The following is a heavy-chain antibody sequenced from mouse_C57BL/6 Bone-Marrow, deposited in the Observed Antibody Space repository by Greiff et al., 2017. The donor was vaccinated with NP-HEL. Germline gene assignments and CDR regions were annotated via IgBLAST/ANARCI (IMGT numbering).Heavy chain of an antibody. V-gene: IGHV1-74*01. CDR1: GYTFTSYW. D-gene: IGHD2-4*01. J-gene: IGHJ4*01. Sequence: QVQLQQPGAELVKPGASVKMSCKASGYTFTSYWMHWVKQRPGQGLEWIGRIHPSDSDTNYNQKFKGKATLTVDKSSSNAYMELSSLTSEDSAVDDCAIFFYYDYDEGDAMDYWGQGTAVTVSS. CDR2: IHPSDSDT. CDR3: AIFFYYDYDEGDAMDY.